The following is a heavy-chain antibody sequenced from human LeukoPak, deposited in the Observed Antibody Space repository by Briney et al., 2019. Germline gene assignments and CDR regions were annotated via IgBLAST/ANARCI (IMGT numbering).Heavy chain of an antibody. CDR3: ARVPTVGSGGYQFDY. V-gene: IGHV3-48*03. D-gene: IGHD2-15*01. CDR2: TSSSGSTI. CDR1: GFTFSSYE. Sequence: GGSLRLSCAASGFTFSSYEMNWVRQAPGKGLEWVSYTSSSGSTINYADSVKGRFTIYRDNAKKSLYLQMNSLRAEDTAVYYCARVPTVGSGGYQFDYWGQGTLVTVSS. J-gene: IGHJ4*02.